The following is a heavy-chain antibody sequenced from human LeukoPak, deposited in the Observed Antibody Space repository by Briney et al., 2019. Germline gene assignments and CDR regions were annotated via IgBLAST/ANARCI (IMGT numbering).Heavy chain of an antibody. CDR1: GFTFSSYA. J-gene: IGHJ4*02. D-gene: IGHD1-26*01. CDR2: ISGSGGST. V-gene: IGHV3-23*01. Sequence: PGGSLRLSCAASGFTFSSYAMSWVRQAPGKGLEWVSTISGSGGSTYYADSVKGRFTISRDNSKNTLDLQMNSLRAEDTAIYYCAKSRVLVGATHYFGYWGQGTLVTVSS. CDR3: AKSRVLVGATHYFGY.